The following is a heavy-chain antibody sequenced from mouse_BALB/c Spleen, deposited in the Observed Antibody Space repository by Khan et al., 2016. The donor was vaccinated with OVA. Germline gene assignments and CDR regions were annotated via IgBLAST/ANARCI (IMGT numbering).Heavy chain of an antibody. V-gene: IGHV3-8*02. J-gene: IGHJ3*01. D-gene: IGHD2-1*01. CDR2: ISYSGNS. CDR3: AWELRGFAY. Sequence: EVQLQESGPSLVKPSQTLSLTCSVTGDSITSGYWNWIRKFPGNKLEYMGYISYSGNSYYNPSLNSRISVPSDTSKTPYYLQLNSVTAEDTATYYCAWELRGFAYWGQGTLVTVSA. CDR1: GDSITSGY.